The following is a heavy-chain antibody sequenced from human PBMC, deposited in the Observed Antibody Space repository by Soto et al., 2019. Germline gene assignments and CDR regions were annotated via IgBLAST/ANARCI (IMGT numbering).Heavy chain of an antibody. D-gene: IGHD4-4*01. V-gene: IGHV4-59*01. Sequence: SETLSLTCTVSGVSISSYYWSWIRQPPGKGLEWIGYIYYSGSTNYNPSLKSRVTTSVDMSKNQFSLKLSSVTAADTAVYYCARVGQPQSFEYWGEGTLVIVSS. J-gene: IGHJ4*02. CDR3: ARVGQPQSFEY. CDR2: IYYSGST. CDR1: GVSISSYY.